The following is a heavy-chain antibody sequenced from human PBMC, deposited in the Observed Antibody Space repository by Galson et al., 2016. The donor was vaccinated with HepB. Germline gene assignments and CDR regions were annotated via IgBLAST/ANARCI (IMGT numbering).Heavy chain of an antibody. CDR3: ARGTHYWDFSDY. CDR1: GFSISSSSYY. Sequence: SETLSLTCTVSGFSISSSSYYWGWIRQPPGKGLEWIGNFDYSGSTHYNPSLKSRVTMSADTSKNQFSLNLSTVTAADTAVYFCARGTHYWDFSDYWGHGTLVTVSS. J-gene: IGHJ4*01. CDR2: FDYSGST. V-gene: IGHV4-39*01. D-gene: IGHD2-8*02.